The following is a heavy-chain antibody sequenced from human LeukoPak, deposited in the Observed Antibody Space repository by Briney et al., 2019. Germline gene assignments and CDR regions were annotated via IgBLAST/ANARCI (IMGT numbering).Heavy chain of an antibody. CDR1: GYTFTSYY. V-gene: IGHV1-46*01. CDR3: ARVGEDYYDSSGYYY. CDR2: INPSGGST. D-gene: IGHD3-22*01. J-gene: IGHJ4*02. Sequence: ASVKVSCKASGYTFTSYYMHWVRQAPGQGLEWMGIINPSGGSTSYAQKFQGRVTMTRDTSTSTVYMELSSLRSEDTAVYYCARVGEDYYDSSGYYYWGQGTLVTVSS.